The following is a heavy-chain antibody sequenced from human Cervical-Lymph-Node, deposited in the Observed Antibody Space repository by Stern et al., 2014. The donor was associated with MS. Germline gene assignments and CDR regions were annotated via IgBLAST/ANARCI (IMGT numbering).Heavy chain of an antibody. V-gene: IGHV3-30*18. Sequence: VQLLESEGGVVQPGRSLRLSCAASGFMFSTYGMHWVRQAPGKGLEWVTALSSDGKNTYYVDSVKGRFTTSRDNSKNTLYLQMNSLRVEDTAVYYCAKGGYSYGTVDYWGQGIRVTVSS. CDR1: GFMFSTYG. CDR3: AKGGYSYGTVDY. CDR2: LSSDGKNT. J-gene: IGHJ4*02. D-gene: IGHD5-18*01.